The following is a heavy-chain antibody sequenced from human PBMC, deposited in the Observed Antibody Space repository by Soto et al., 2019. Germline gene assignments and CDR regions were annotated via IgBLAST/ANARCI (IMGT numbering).Heavy chain of an antibody. Sequence: QVQLGQSGAEVRKPGPSWKVSSKPPGGTFGTYIISWVRQAPGQGLEWMGRIIPIPDITNYAQKFQGRVTITADRSTSTAYMELTSLKSEDTAVYYCARDRITTRGDAFDLWGQGTLVTVSS. CDR3: ARDRITTRGDAFDL. CDR1: GGTFGTYI. CDR2: IIPIPDIT. V-gene: IGHV1-69*08. D-gene: IGHD3-3*01. J-gene: IGHJ3*01.